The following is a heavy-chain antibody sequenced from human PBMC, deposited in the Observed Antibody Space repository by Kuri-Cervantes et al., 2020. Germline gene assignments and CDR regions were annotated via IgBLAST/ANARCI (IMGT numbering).Heavy chain of an antibody. V-gene: IGHV3-30*04. CDR2: ISYDGRDT. Sequence: GGSLRLSCAASGFTFSSNAMHWVRQTPGKGLEWVTVISYDGRDTKYADSAKGRFTISRDNSKNTLYLQMSSLRAEDTAVYYCARGVVGATGAFDIWGQGTMVTVSS. J-gene: IGHJ3*02. CDR3: ARGVVGATGAFDI. D-gene: IGHD1-26*01. CDR1: GFTFSSNA.